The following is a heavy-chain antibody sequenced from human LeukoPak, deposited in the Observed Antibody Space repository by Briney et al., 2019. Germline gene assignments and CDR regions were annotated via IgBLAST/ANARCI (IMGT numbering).Heavy chain of an antibody. CDR1: GGSISSYY. J-gene: IGHJ4*02. V-gene: IGHV4-59*01. Sequence: MSSETLSLTCTVSGGSISSYYWSWIRQPPGKGLEWIGYIYYSGSTNYNPSLKSRVTISVDTSKNQFSLKLSSVTAADTAVYYCAAVRVTAGIVPWVDYWGQGTLVTVSS. D-gene: IGHD6-13*01. CDR3: AAVRVTAGIVPWVDY. CDR2: IYYSGST.